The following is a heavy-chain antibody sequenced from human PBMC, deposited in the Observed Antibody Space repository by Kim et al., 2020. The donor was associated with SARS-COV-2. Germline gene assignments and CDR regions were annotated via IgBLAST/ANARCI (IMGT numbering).Heavy chain of an antibody. D-gene: IGHD3-22*01. CDR1: GFTFSSYG. CDR3: AREGARSGSHTGPSY. CDR2: IWYNGSNK. Sequence: GGSLRLSCAASGFTFSSYGMHWVRQAPGKGLEWVAVIWYNGSNKYYAYSVKVGFPTSRYNSKNTLYLQMNGLRAGDTAIYYCAREGARSGSHTGPSYWG. V-gene: IGHV3-33*01. J-gene: IGHJ4*01.